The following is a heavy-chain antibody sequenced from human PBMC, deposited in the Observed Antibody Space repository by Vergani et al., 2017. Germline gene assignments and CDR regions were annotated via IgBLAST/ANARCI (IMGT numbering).Heavy chain of an antibody. J-gene: IGHJ1*01. CDR1: GGSFSGYY. Sequence: VQLQQWGAGLLKPSETLSLTCAVYGGSFSGYYWSWIRQAPGKGLEWVSAISGSGGSTYYADSVKGRFTISRDNSKNTLYLQMNSLRAEDTAVYYCAKDHYDYVWGSSTAELLGYFQHWGQGTLVTVSS. CDR3: AKDHYDYVWGSSTAELLGYFQH. CDR2: ISGSGGST. D-gene: IGHD3-16*01. V-gene: IGHV3-23*01.